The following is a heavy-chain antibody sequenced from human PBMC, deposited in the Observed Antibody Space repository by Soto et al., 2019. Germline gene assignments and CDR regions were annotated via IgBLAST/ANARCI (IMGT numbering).Heavy chain of an antibody. D-gene: IGHD6-19*01. CDR1: GFTFSSYA. J-gene: IGHJ4*02. CDR3: AREYSSAWKTFDC. Sequence: EVQLLESGGGLVQPGGSLRLSCAASGFTFSSYAMSWVRQAPGKGLEWVSAISGSGGSTYYTDSVKGRFTISRDNSKNTLYLQMNSLRDEVTAVYYCAREYSSAWKTFDCWGQGTLVTVSS. CDR2: ISGSGGST. V-gene: IGHV3-23*01.